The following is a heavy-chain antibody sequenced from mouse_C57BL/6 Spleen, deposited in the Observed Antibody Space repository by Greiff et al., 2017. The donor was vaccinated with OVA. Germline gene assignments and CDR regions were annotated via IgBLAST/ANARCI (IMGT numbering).Heavy chain of an antibody. D-gene: IGHD1-1*02. Sequence: QVQLQQSGAELVRPGASVKLSCKASGYTFPDYYINWVKQRPGQGLEWIARIYPGSGNTYYNEKFTGKATLTAEKSSSTAYMQLSSLTSEDSAVYFCARGGFDYWGQGTTLTVSS. CDR1: GYTFPDYY. V-gene: IGHV1-76*01. CDR2: IYPGSGNT. CDR3: ARGGFDY. J-gene: IGHJ2*01.